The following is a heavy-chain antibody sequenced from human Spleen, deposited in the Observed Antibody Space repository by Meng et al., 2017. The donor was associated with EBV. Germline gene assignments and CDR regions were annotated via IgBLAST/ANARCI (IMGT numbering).Heavy chain of an antibody. CDR1: GFIFSSNG. CDR3: AKDSYYFGSSEGFDY. J-gene: IGHJ4*02. V-gene: IGHV3-30*18. D-gene: IGHD3-22*01. CDR2: ISSDGSDK. Sequence: QVQLVESGGGVVQPGRSLRLSCAASGFIFSSNGMHWVRQAPGKGLEWVAVISSDGSDKNYADSVKGRFTISRDNSKNTLYLQMNSLRADDTAVYYCAKDSYYFGSSEGFDYWGQGTLFNVSS.